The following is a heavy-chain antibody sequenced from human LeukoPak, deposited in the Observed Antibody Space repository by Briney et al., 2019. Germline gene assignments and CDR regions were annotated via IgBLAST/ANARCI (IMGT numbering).Heavy chain of an antibody. D-gene: IGHD3-22*01. J-gene: IGHJ4*02. V-gene: IGHV4-34*01. CDR1: GGSFSGYN. CDR2: INHSGST. CDR3: ARRKMIVVRKGPLDY. Sequence: SETLSLTCAIYGGSFSGYNWSWIRQPRGKGLEWIGEINHSGSTNYNPSLKSRVTISVDTSKNQFSLKLSSVTAADTAVYYCARRKMIVVRKGPLDYWGQGTLVTVSS.